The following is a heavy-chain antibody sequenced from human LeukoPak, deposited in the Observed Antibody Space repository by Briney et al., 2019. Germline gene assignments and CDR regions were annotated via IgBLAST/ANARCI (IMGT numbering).Heavy chain of an antibody. CDR2: ISGSGGST. CDR3: ARNPISPGLGDI. Sequence: PGGSLRLSCAASGFTFSNYAMSWVRQAPGKGLEWVSAISGSGGSTYSADSVKGRFTISRDNSKNTLYLQMNSLRAEDTAVYYCARNPISPGLGDIWGQGTMVTVS. V-gene: IGHV3-23*01. CDR1: GFTFSNYA. D-gene: IGHD1-14*01. J-gene: IGHJ3*02.